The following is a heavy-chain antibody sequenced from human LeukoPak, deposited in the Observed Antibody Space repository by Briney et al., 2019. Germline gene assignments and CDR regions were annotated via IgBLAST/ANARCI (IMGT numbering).Heavy chain of an antibody. V-gene: IGHV3-11*06. D-gene: IGHD3-22*01. J-gene: IGHJ4*02. CDR2: ISSRSSYT. CDR3: ARDLELTYYDSSGYDY. Sequence: PGGSLRLSCAASGFTLSDYHMTWIRQPPGKGLEWVSYISSRSSYTNYADSVKGRFTISRDNAKNTLYLQMNSLRAEDTAVYYCARDLELTYYDSSGYDYWGQGTPVTVSS. CDR1: GFTLSDYH.